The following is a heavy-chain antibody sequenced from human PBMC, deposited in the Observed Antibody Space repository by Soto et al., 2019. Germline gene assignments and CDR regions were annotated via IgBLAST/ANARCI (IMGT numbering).Heavy chain of an antibody. V-gene: IGHV3-11*01. D-gene: IGHD2-15*01. J-gene: IGHJ4*02. Sequence: GGSLRLSCAASGFTFSDYYMSWIRQAPGKGLEWVSDINSSSSTTYYADSVKGRFTISRENAKNTLYLQMNSLRAEDTAVYYCAKDLVGSNADYYDYWGQGTLVTVSS. CDR2: INSSSSTT. CDR3: AKDLVGSNADYYDY. CDR1: GFTFSDYY.